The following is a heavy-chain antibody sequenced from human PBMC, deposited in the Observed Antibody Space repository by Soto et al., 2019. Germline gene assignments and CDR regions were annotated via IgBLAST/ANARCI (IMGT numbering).Heavy chain of an antibody. Sequence: SETLSLTCAVSGYSISSGYYWGWIRQPPGKGLEWIGSIYHSGRTYYNPSLKSRLTISLDTSKNQFSLKLTSVTAADTALYFCEPTSGSFTYWGEGTLVTVSA. CDR2: IYHSGRT. V-gene: IGHV4-38-2*01. CDR1: GYSISSGYY. CDR3: EPTSGSFTY. D-gene: IGHD1-26*01. J-gene: IGHJ4*02.